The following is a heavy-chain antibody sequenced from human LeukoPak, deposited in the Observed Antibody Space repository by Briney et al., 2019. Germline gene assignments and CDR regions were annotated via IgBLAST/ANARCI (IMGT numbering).Heavy chain of an antibody. CDR1: GGTFSSYA. CDR2: IIPIFGTA. D-gene: IGHD3-3*01. V-gene: IGHV1-69*05. J-gene: IGHJ5*02. Sequence: ASVKVSCKASGGTFSSYAISWVRQAPGQGLEWMGGIIPIFGTANYAQKFQGRVTITTDESTSTAYMELSRLRSEDTAVYYRAASTIFGVVITYNWFDPWGQGTLVTVSS. CDR3: AASTIFGVVITYNWFDP.